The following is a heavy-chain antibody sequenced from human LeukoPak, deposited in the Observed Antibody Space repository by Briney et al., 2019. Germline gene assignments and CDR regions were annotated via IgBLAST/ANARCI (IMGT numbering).Heavy chain of an antibody. CDR1: VGSISSGGYY. CDR2: IYYSGST. J-gene: IGHJ5*02. V-gene: IGHV4-31*03. D-gene: IGHD3-10*01. Sequence: SQTLSLTCTVSVGSISSGGYYWSWIRQHPGKGLEWIGYIYYSGSTYYNPSLKSRVTISVDTSKNQFSLKLSSVTAADTAVYYCARDGSPYYGSGSYYKKGSWFDPWGQGTLVTVSS. CDR3: ARDGSPYYGSGSYYKKGSWFDP.